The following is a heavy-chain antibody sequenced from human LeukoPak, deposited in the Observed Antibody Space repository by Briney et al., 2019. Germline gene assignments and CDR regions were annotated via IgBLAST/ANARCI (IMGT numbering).Heavy chain of an antibody. D-gene: IGHD2-8*02. CDR3: ARAVYWTNYYYYMDV. J-gene: IGHJ6*03. V-gene: IGHV3-23*01. CDR1: GFTFSSYA. CDR2: ISGSGGST. Sequence: PGGSLRLSCAASGFTFSSYAMSWVRQAPGKGLEWVSAISGSGGSTYYADSVKGRFTISRDNAKNSLYLQMNSLRAEDTAVYYCARAVYWTNYYYYMDVWGKGTTVTVSS.